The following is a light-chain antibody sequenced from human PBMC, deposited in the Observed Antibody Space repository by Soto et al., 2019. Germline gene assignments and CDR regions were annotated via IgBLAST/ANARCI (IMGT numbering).Light chain of an antibody. Sequence: ETELDHYRSTLSLAGDESRTRCWPASPSVTNFLAWYQQKPGQAPRLLIYGAFNRATGIPARFSGSGSGTDFTLTISSLEPEDSAVYYCQQRNVWPPVTFGQGTRLEIK. CDR2: GAF. CDR3: QQRNVWPPVT. V-gene: IGKV3-11*01. CDR1: PSVTNF. J-gene: IGKJ5*01.